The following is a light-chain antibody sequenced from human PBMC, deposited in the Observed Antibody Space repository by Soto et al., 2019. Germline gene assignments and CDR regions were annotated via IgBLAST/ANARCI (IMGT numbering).Light chain of an antibody. CDR3: QQYNNWPRT. J-gene: IGKJ1*01. V-gene: IGKV3-15*01. Sequence: EIVMTQSPATLSVSPGERATLSCGASQSVGTHLAWYQQKPGQAPRLLLYGASTRATGIPARFSGSGSGTEFTPTISSLQSEEFAVYCCQQYNNWPRTFGQGTKVEIK. CDR1: QSVGTH. CDR2: GAS.